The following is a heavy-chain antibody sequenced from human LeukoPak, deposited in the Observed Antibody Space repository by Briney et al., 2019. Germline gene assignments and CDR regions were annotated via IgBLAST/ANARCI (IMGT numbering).Heavy chain of an antibody. V-gene: IGHV3-7*01. CDR2: IKQDGSEK. CDR1: GFTFSTFW. Sequence: GGSLRLSCAGSGFTFSTFWMSWVRQAPGKGLEGVANIKQDGSEKYFVDSVKGRFTISRDNAKNSLYLQMNNLRVEDTAVYYCARDWKLGVPAADPFAFWGQGTLVTVSS. D-gene: IGHD6-13*01. J-gene: IGHJ4*02. CDR3: ARDWKLGVPAADPFAF.